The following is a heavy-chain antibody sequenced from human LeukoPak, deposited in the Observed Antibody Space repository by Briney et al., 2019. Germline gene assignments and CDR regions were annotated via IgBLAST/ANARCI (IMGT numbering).Heavy chain of an antibody. CDR2: ITSSGDGT. CDR1: GFTVTGSE. V-gene: IGHV3-48*03. D-gene: IGHD3-10*01. J-gene: IGHJ4*02. CDR3: ARDQRWFGELDF. Sequence: GGSLRLAWEAAGFTVTGSEMNWVRQAAGKGLEWVSYITSSGDGTYYADSVKGRFTISRDNARKSVFLQMNSLRPEDTAVYYCARDQRWFGELDFWGQGTLVTVSS.